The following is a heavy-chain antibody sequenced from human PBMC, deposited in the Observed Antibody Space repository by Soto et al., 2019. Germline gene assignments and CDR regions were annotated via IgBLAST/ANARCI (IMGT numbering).Heavy chain of an antibody. CDR2: INAGNGNT. J-gene: IGHJ6*02. Sequence: QVQLVQSGAEVKKPGASVKVSCKASGYTFTSYAMHWVRQAPGQRLEWMGWINAGNGNTKYSQKFQGRVTITRDTSASTAYMELSSLRSEDTAVYYCARYYGDYNYYGMDVWCQGTTVTVSS. V-gene: IGHV1-3*01. CDR1: GYTFTSYA. CDR3: ARYYGDYNYYGMDV. D-gene: IGHD4-17*01.